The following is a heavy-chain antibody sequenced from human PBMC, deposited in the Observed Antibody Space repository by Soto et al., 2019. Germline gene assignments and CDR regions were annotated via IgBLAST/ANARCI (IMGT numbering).Heavy chain of an antibody. CDR1: VFRFSSYA. CDR2: ISGSGDTT. J-gene: IGHJ4*02. Sequence: EVQLLESGGGLVQPGGSLRLSCAASVFRFSSYAMNWVLQATGKELEWVSTISGSGDTTYYADSVRARFTISRDNSNNTLYLQMSSLRADDTAVFDCAKAIAEAGTKWGPLAYCGKGTLVTVSS. D-gene: IGHD6-13*01. CDR3: AKAIAEAGTKWGPLAY. V-gene: IGHV3-23*01.